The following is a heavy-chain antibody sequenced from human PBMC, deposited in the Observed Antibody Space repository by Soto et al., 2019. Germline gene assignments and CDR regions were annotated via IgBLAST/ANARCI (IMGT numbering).Heavy chain of an antibody. D-gene: IGHD3-10*01. CDR3: TTSGGHGSGSYSYYGMDV. CDR1: GFTFSNAW. J-gene: IGHJ6*02. V-gene: IGHV3-15*07. CDR2: IKSKTDGGTT. Sequence: EVQLVESGGGLVKPGGSLRLSCAASGFTFSNAWMNWVRQAPGKGLEWVGRIKSKTDGGTTDYAAPVKGRFTISRDDSKNTLYLQMNRLKTEDTAVYYCTTSGGHGSGSYSYYGMDVWGQGTTVTVSS.